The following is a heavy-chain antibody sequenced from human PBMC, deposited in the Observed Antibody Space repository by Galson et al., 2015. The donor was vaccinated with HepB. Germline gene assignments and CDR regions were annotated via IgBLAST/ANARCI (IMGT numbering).Heavy chain of an antibody. D-gene: IGHD3-10*02. CDR2: IDPSDSYT. CDR3: ARHETVRGWFGP. J-gene: IGHJ5*02. V-gene: IGHV5-10-1*01. Sequence: QSGAEVKKPGESLRISCMGSGYIFTRHWISWVRQMPGKGLEWMGRIDPSDSYTGYNPSLQGHVSISADKSTGIVYLHWNSLKASDTAIYFCARHETVRGWFGPWGQGTQVTVSS. CDR1: GYIFTRHW.